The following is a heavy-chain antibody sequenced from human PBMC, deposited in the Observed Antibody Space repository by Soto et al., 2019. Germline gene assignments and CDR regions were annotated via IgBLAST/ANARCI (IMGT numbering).Heavy chain of an antibody. CDR3: ARVGYQSDTNGYYDS. D-gene: IGHD2-8*01. Sequence: SETLSLTCTVFGYSISSGYFWGWIRQSPGKGLEWIGNMYHSGRSYYNPSLKSRVTMSTDSSKNQFSLRLSSVTAADTAVYYCARVGYQSDTNGYYDSWGQGTLVTVSS. CDR2: MYHSGRS. J-gene: IGHJ4*02. CDR1: GYSISSGYF. V-gene: IGHV4-38-2*02.